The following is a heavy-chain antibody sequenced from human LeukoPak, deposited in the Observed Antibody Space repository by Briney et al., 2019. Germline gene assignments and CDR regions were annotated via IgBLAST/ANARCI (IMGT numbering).Heavy chain of an antibody. J-gene: IGHJ5*02. Sequence: GGSLRLSCAASGFTFSSYAMSWVRQAPGKGLEWVSGVSGSGGSTYYADSVKGRSTVSRDNSKNTLYLQMNSLRAEDTAVYYCARDHELDTAENWFDPWGKGTMVTVSS. V-gene: IGHV3-23*01. CDR3: ARDHELDTAENWFDP. CDR2: VSGSGGST. D-gene: IGHD5-18*01. CDR1: GFTFSSYA.